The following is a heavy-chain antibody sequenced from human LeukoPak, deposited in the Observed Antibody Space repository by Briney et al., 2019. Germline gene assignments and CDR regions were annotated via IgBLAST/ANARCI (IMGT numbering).Heavy chain of an antibody. CDR3: ARGGVGYCSSTSCYDYYYCYGMDV. V-gene: IGHV1-69*13. Sequence: GASVKVSCKASGGTFSSYASSWVRQAPGQGLEWMGGNIPIFGTANYAQKFQGRVTITADESTSTAYMELSSLRSEDTAVYYCARGGVGYCSSTSCYDYYYCYGMDVWGQGTTVTVSS. CDR1: GGTFSSYA. J-gene: IGHJ6*02. D-gene: IGHD2-2*01. CDR2: NIPIFGTA.